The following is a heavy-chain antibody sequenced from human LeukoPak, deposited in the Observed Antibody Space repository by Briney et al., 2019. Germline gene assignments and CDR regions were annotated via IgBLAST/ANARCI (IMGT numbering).Heavy chain of an antibody. CDR2: VSGSSSTV. CDR3: VRQFAS. V-gene: IGHV3-48*01. Sequence: GGSLGLSCAASGFTFSDHITNWVRQLPGKRLEWVAYVSGSSSTVYYADSVKGRFTISRDNGKSSLYLQMNSLRVEDTALYYCVRQFASWGQGTLVTVSS. J-gene: IGHJ4*02. CDR1: GFTFSDHI.